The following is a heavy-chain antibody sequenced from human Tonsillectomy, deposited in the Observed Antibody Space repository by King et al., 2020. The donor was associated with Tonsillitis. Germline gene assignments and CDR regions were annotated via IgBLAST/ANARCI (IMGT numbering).Heavy chain of an antibody. V-gene: IGHV3-23*01. D-gene: IGHD4-11*01. J-gene: IGHJ4*02. CDR2: ISENDGDTT. CDR1: GVTFSIYA. Sequence: VQLLESGGGLVQPGVSLRLSCAASGVTFSIYAMTWFRQAPGKGLAWVSIISENDGDTTFYAESVKGRFTISRDNSKNTLYLQMNSLRAEDSAVYYCAKDPTTVTRGYFDYWGQGALVIVSS. CDR3: AKDPTTVTRGYFDY.